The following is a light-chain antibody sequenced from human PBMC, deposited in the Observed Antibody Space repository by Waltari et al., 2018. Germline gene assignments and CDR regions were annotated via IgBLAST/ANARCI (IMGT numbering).Light chain of an antibody. CDR3: AAWDDRVRGRV. Sequence: QSVLTQPPSASGTPGQRVTLSCSGSTSNIGANLVYWYQQLPGTAPKLLIYRVKQRPSGGPDGFADGKSCTSASLAISGRRSEDEADYYCAAWDDRVRGRVFGGGTKLTVL. J-gene: IGLJ3*02. CDR2: RVK. CDR1: TSNIGANL. V-gene: IGLV1-47*02.